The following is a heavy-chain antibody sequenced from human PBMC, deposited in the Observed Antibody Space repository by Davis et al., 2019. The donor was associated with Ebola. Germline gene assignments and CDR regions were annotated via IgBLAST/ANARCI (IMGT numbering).Heavy chain of an antibody. V-gene: IGHV4-59*06. Sequence: MPSETLSLTCTVSGGSFSGYYWSWIRQPPGKGLEWIGYIYYSGSTYYNPSLKSRVTISVDTSKNQFSLKLSSVTAADTAVYYCARVLLGYCSGGSCYSGRFDPWGQGTLVTVSS. CDR1: GGSFSGYY. CDR2: IYYSGST. J-gene: IGHJ5*02. CDR3: ARVLLGYCSGGSCYSGRFDP. D-gene: IGHD2-15*01.